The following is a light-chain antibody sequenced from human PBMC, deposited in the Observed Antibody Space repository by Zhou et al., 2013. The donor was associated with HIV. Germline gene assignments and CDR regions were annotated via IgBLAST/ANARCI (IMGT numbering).Light chain of an antibody. J-gene: IGLJ2*01. CDR3: GTWDSSLSAVV. Sequence: SYGLSQPPSVSASPGQTATITCSGDNLGSVYTSWYQQKPGQSPVLIIYQDNKRPSEIPERFSGSTSGNSATLTIRETQALDEAVYYCGTWDSSLSAVVFGGGTKLTVL. V-gene: IGLV3-1*01. CDR2: QDN. CDR1: NLGSVY.